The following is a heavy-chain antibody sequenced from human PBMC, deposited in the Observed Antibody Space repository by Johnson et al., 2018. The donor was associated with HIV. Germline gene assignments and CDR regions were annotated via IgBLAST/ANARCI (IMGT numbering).Heavy chain of an antibody. Sequence: QVQLVESGGGLVKPGGSLRLSCAASGFTFSNAWMSWVRQAPGKGLEWVAFIRYDGSNKYYADSVKGRFTLSRDNSKNTLYLQMNSLRAEDTAVYYCAKDGGKWELPNAFDIWGQGTMVTVSS. CDR3: AKDGGKWELPNAFDI. J-gene: IGHJ3*02. CDR2: IRYDGSNK. V-gene: IGHV3-30*02. D-gene: IGHD1-26*01. CDR1: GFTFSNAW.